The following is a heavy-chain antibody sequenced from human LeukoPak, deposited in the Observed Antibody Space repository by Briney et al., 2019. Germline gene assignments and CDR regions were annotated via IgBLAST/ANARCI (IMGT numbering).Heavy chain of an antibody. CDR3: ARDLGDFWSGDTYYYGMDV. V-gene: IGHV1-2*06. CDR2: INPNSGGT. Sequence: GASVKVSCKASGYTFTSYYMHWVRQAPGQGLEWMGRINPNSGGTNYAQKFQGRVTMTRDTSISTAYMELSRLRSDDTAVYYCARDLGDFWSGDTYYYGMDVWGQGTTVTVSS. J-gene: IGHJ6*02. CDR1: GYTFTSYY. D-gene: IGHD3-3*01.